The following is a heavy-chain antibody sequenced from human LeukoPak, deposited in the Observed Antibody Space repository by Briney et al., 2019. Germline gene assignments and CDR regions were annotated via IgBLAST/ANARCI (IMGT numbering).Heavy chain of an antibody. CDR1: GASITSGDYS. D-gene: IGHD3-10*01. J-gene: IGHJ5*02. CDR2: IYHTGNT. CDR3: ARGIFLRGNPGSWFDP. V-gene: IGHV4-30-2*01. Sequence: SQTLSLTCAVSGASITSGDYSWNWMRQPPGKGLEWIGYIYHTGNTYYNPSLKSRVTISVDRSRNQFSLKLTSVTAADTAVYFCARGIFLRGNPGSWFDPWGQGTLVTVSS.